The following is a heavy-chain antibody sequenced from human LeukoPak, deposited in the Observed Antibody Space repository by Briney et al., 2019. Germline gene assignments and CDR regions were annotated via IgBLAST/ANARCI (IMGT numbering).Heavy chain of an antibody. Sequence: ASVKVSCKASGYTFTGYYMHWVRQAPGQGLEWMGWINPNSGGTNYAQKFQGRVTMIRDTSISTAYMELSRLRSDDTAVYYCASPLIAAAGNDGLYDYWGQGTLVTVSS. CDR2: INPNSGGT. J-gene: IGHJ4*02. D-gene: IGHD6-13*01. V-gene: IGHV1-2*02. CDR1: GYTFTGYY. CDR3: ASPLIAAAGNDGLYDY.